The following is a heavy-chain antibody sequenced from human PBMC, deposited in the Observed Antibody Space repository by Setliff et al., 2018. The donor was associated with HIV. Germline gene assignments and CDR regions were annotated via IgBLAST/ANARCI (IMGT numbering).Heavy chain of an antibody. Sequence: SETLSLTCAVSGYSISSGSYYWSWIRQPAGEGLEWIGHIFTSGSTNYNPSLKSRVSISLDTSKNQFSLKLSSVTAADTAMYYCARGRGSYWGQGTLVTVSS. V-gene: IGHV4-61*09. CDR1: GYSISSGSYY. CDR3: ARGRGSY. CDR2: IFTSGST. D-gene: IGHD1-26*01. J-gene: IGHJ4*02.